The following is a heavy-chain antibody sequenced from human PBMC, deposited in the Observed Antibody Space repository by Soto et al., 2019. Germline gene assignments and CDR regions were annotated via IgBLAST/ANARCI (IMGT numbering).Heavy chain of an antibody. D-gene: IGHD3-10*01. Sequence: PSETLSLTCTVSGGSVSSGSYYWSWIRQPPWKGLEWIGYIYYSGSTNYNPSLKSRVTISVDTSKNQFSLKLSSVTAADTAVYYCARDRITMVRGVTSNWFDPWGQGXLVTV. CDR2: IYYSGST. CDR1: GGSVSSGSYY. CDR3: ARDRITMVRGVTSNWFDP. V-gene: IGHV4-61*01. J-gene: IGHJ5*02.